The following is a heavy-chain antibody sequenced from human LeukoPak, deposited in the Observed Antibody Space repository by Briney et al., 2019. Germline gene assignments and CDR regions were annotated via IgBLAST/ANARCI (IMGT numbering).Heavy chain of an antibody. Sequence: ASVKVSCKASGYTFTSYYIHWVRHAPGQGLEWMGIINPSGGSTTYAQKFQGRVTMTRDTSTSTVYMELRSLRSEDTAVYYCARVGGSSWFDYWGQGTLVTVSS. D-gene: IGHD2-15*01. CDR1: GYTFTSYY. CDR2: INPSGGST. J-gene: IGHJ4*02. CDR3: ARVGGSSWFDY. V-gene: IGHV1-46*03.